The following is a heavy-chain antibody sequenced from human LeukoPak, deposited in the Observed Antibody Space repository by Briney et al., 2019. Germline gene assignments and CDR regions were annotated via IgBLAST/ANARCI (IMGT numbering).Heavy chain of an antibody. D-gene: IGHD3-22*01. CDR3: ARDLGSGYSGIIGAFDI. CDR1: GYTFTSYG. Sequence: ASVKVSCKASGYTFTSYGISWVRQAPGQGLEWMGWINTNTGNPTYAQGFTGRFVFSLDTSVSTAYLQISSLKAEDTAVYYCARDLGSGYSGIIGAFDIWGQGTMVTVSS. J-gene: IGHJ3*02. V-gene: IGHV7-4-1*02. CDR2: INTNTGNP.